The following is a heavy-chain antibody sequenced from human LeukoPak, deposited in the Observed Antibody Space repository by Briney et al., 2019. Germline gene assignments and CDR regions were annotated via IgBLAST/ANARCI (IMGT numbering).Heavy chain of an antibody. CDR3: ARIRDGYNDAYDI. V-gene: IGHV1-46*01. Sequence: GAAVNVSCKASVYTFTNYYIHLVRQAPAPGMEWMGVINPGGGNTNYAQNFQGRANMTRDTSASKVYMPLSSLRYEDTSMYYCARIRDGYNDAYDIWGERTVVTVPS. CDR1: VYTFTNYY. J-gene: IGHJ3*02. CDR2: INPGGGNT. D-gene: IGHD5-24*01.